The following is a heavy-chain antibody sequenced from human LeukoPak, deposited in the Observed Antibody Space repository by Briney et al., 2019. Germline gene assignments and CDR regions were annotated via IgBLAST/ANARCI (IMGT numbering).Heavy chain of an antibody. CDR1: GFTFSSYA. V-gene: IGHV3-23*01. CDR2: ISGSGGST. J-gene: IGHJ4*02. Sequence: GGSLRLSCAASGFTFSSYAMSWVRQAPGKGLEWVSAISGSGGSTYYADSVKGRFTISRDNSKNTLYLQMNSLRAEDTAVYYCAKEVDSSGYYPRDLDYWCQGTLVTVSS. D-gene: IGHD3-22*01. CDR3: AKEVDSSGYYPRDLDY.